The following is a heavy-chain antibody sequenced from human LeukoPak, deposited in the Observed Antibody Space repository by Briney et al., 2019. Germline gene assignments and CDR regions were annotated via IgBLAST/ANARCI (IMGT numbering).Heavy chain of an antibody. CDR1: GFTFSRYG. CDR3: AKSSSTYNWFDP. Sequence: GGSLRLSCAASGFTFSRYGMHWVRQAPGKGLEGVAFIRYDGSNKYYADSVKGRFTISRDNSKNTLYLQMNSLRAEDTAVYYCAKSSSTYNWFDPWGQGTLVTVSS. V-gene: IGHV3-30*02. J-gene: IGHJ5*02. D-gene: IGHD6-6*01. CDR2: IRYDGSNK.